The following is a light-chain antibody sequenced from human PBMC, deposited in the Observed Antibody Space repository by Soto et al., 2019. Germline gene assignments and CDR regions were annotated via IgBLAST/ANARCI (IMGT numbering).Light chain of an antibody. CDR3: MQRIEFPLT. J-gene: IGKJ4*01. CDR2: TLS. V-gene: IGKV2-40*01. Sequence: DFLMTQLPQPPPLTHETTASTLCRPGQSFLDSDDGNTYVDCYLQQPGQSPQLLIYTLSYRASGVPDRFSGSGSGTDFTLKISRVEAEDVGVYYCMQRIEFPLTFGGGTKVDI. CDR1: QSFLDSDDGNTY.